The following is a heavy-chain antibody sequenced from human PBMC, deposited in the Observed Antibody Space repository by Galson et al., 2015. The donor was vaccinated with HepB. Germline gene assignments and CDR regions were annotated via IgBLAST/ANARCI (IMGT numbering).Heavy chain of an antibody. Sequence: SLRLSCAASGFIFGSYAMSWVRQAPGKGLEWVSAISGSGGNTYFAASVKGRFTISRDNSKNTLYLHMSSLRAEDTAVYYWAKDRQWLRNNWFDPWGQGTLVTVSS. V-gene: IGHV3-23*01. CDR2: ISGSGGNT. CDR1: GFIFGSYA. J-gene: IGHJ5*02. CDR3: AKDRQWLRNNWFDP. D-gene: IGHD5-12*01.